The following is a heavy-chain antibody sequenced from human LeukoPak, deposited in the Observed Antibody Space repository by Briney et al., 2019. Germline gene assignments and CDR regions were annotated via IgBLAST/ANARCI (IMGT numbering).Heavy chain of an antibody. CDR2: IRYDGSNK. CDR3: AKDHANTPVVTN. D-gene: IGHD2-21*02. V-gene: IGHV3-30*02. CDR1: GFTFSSYG. Sequence: GGSLRLSCAASGFTFSSYGMHWVRQAPGKGLEWVAFIRYDGSNKYYADSVKGRFTISRDNSKNTVDLQMNNLRVDDTAIYYCAKDHANTPVVTNWGQGILVSVSS. J-gene: IGHJ4*02.